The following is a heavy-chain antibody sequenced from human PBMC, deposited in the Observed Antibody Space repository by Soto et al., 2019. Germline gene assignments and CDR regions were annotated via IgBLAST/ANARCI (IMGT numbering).Heavy chain of an antibody. V-gene: IGHV3-72*01. CDR2: SRSKGDTYST. J-gene: IGHJ6*02. CDR1: GFRFSDFY. Sequence: LRLSFAASGFRFSDFYMDWVRQAPGKGLEWVGRSRSKGDTYSTQFAASVEGRFSISRDESQDSLFLEMNSLKIEDTAIYYCALHYYGLDVLGQGTTVTFS. CDR3: ALHYYGLDV.